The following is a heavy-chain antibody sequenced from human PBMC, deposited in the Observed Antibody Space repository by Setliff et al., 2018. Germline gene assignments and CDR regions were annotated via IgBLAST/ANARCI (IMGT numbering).Heavy chain of an antibody. J-gene: IGHJ6*02. CDR3: AREHGYSYGQTYYYYGMDV. CDR1: GGSFSGYY. CDR2: IYYSGST. Sequence: PSETLSLTCAVYGGSFSGYYWSWIRQPPGKGLEWIGIIYYSGSTYYNPSLKSRVTISVDTSKNQFSLKLSSVTAADTAVYYCAREHGYSYGQTYYYYGMDVWGQGTTVTVSS. D-gene: IGHD5-18*01. V-gene: IGHV4-34*01.